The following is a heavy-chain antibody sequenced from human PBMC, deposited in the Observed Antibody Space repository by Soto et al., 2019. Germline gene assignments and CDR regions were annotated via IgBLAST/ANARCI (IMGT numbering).Heavy chain of an antibody. D-gene: IGHD3-3*01. J-gene: IGHJ4*02. V-gene: IGHV1-2*04. CDR3: ARGRKITIFGVVISSHFDY. CDR1: GFTGYY. Sequence: ASVKVSCKASGFTGYYMHWVRQAPGQGLEWMGWINPNSGGTNYAQKFQGWVTMTRDTSISTAYMELSRLRSDDTAVYYCARGRKITIFGVVISSHFDYWGQGTLVTVSS. CDR2: INPNSGGT.